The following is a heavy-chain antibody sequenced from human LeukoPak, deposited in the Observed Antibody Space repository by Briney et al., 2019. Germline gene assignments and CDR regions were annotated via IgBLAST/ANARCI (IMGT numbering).Heavy chain of an antibody. Sequence: KSGGSLRLSCAASGFTFDDYGMTWVRQAPGKGLDWVSSISPTSAYIYYQDSVKGRFTISRDDAKNSLYLEMDSLRAEDTAVYYCARTIYYYESASYFSDAFDVWGQGTMVTVSS. J-gene: IGHJ3*01. D-gene: IGHD3-22*01. CDR1: GFTFDDYG. CDR2: ISPTSAYI. V-gene: IGHV3-21*01. CDR3: ARTIYYYESASYFSDAFDV.